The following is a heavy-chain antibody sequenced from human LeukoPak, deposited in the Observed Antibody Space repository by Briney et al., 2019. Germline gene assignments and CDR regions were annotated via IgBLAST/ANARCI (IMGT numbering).Heavy chain of an antibody. CDR2: IHAIGST. J-gene: IGHJ3*01. CDR1: GGPMSDSY. CDR3: ARILDRDA. V-gene: IGHV4-4*07. Sequence: SETLSLICTVSGGPMSDSYWYWIRHSAATGMEWIGRIHAIGSTNYNPSLKSRVIISLDTSKNQFSLSLSAVTAPDTATYYCARILDRDAWGQGTLVTVSP. D-gene: IGHD3-22*01.